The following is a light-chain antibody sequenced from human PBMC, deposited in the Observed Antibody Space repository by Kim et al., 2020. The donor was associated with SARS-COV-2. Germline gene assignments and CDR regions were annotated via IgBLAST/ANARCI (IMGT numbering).Light chain of an antibody. CDR1: QRSSSW. CDR3: QQYNSYTWT. V-gene: IGKV1-5*03. Sequence: APVGDEGATPCRASQRSSSWLAGWQQKPGEEPKLLVNKASIFESRVPSRFSGSGCGTKFSPTISSLQPDDFAAYYYQQYNSYTWTFGQGTKLDIK. CDR2: KAS. J-gene: IGKJ1*01.